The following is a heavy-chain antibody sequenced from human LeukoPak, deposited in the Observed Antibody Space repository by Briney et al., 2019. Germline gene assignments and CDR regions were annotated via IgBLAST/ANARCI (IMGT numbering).Heavy chain of an antibody. D-gene: IGHD1-20*01. V-gene: IGHV4-59*01. Sequence: SETLSLTCTVSGGSLNIYYWSWLRQSPGKGLEWIGYIYYSGSTNYNPSLKSRVTISVDTSKNQFSLKLSSVTAADTAVYYCAREVITGHFDPWGQGTLVTVSS. J-gene: IGHJ5*02. CDR2: IYYSGST. CDR1: GGSLNIYY. CDR3: AREVITGHFDP.